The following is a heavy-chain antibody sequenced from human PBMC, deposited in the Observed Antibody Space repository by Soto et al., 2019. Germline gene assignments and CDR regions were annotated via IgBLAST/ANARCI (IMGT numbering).Heavy chain of an antibody. Sequence: GESLKISCKGSGYSFTSYCISRVRQMPGKGLEWMGRIDPSDSYTNYSPSFQGHVTISADKSISTAYLQWSSLKASDTAMYYCARHQYQLLSAGILYYYGMDVWGQGTTVTVSS. V-gene: IGHV5-10-1*01. CDR3: ARHQYQLLSAGILYYYGMDV. J-gene: IGHJ6*02. CDR2: IDPSDSYT. D-gene: IGHD2-2*01. CDR1: GYSFTSYC.